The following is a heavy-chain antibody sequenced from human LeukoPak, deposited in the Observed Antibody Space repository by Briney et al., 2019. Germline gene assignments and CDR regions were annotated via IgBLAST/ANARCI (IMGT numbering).Heavy chain of an antibody. CDR1: GFSFSNYA. V-gene: IGHV3-23*01. D-gene: IGHD2-2*01. Sequence: GGSLRLSCGASGFSFSNYAMTWVRQAPGKGLEWVSAISGSGGSTYYADSVKGRFTISRDNSKNTLYLQMNSLRAEDTAVYYCAKELGYCSSTSCYRAIAYWGQGTLVTVSS. CDR2: ISGSGGST. CDR3: AKELGYCSSTSCYRAIAY. J-gene: IGHJ4*02.